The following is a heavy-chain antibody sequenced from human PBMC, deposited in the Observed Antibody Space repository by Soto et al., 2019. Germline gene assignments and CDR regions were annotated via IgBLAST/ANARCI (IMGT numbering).Heavy chain of an antibody. CDR1: GGSVRGHY. D-gene: IGHD3-22*01. CDR3: ARNGYDNSNHHVDP. Sequence: WETLSLTCAVYGGSVRGHYWSWIRQPPGKGLEWIGEINDSGSTKYNPSLKSRVTISVDTSKNQFSLSLSSVTAADTAVYFCARNGYDNSNHHVDPWRQGNLVT. CDR2: INDSGST. J-gene: IGHJ5*02. V-gene: IGHV4-34*01.